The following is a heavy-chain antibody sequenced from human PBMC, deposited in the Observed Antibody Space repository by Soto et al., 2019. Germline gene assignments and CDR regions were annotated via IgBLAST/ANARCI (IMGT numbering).Heavy chain of an antibody. Sequence: SETLSLTCAVFGESLSDNYWTWIRQPPGKGLEWIGEINHSGSTYYNPSLKSRVTISVDTSKNQFSLKLNSVTAADTAVYYCARDSAYGNRRIDSWGQGTLVT. CDR1: GESLSDNY. CDR2: INHSGST. V-gene: IGHV4-34*01. CDR3: ARDSAYGNRRIDS. D-gene: IGHD4-4*01. J-gene: IGHJ4*02.